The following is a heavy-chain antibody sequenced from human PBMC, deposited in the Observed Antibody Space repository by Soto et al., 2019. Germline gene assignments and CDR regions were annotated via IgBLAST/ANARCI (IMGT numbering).Heavy chain of an antibody. CDR1: GYTSADFG. CDR3: ASIPRIAARPNYYYYGMDV. Sequence: ASVKVSCKASGYTSADFGISWVRQAPGQGLEWMGWINPNSGGTNYAQKFQGRVTMTRDTSISTAYMELSRLRSDDTAVYYCASIPRIAARPNYYYYGMDVWGQGTTVTVSS. J-gene: IGHJ6*02. D-gene: IGHD6-6*01. V-gene: IGHV1-2*02. CDR2: INPNSGGT.